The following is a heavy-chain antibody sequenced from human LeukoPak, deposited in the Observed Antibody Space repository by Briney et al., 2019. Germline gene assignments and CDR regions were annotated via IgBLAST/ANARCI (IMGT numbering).Heavy chain of an antibody. V-gene: IGHV1-2*02. CDR2: INPNSGGT. CDR1: GYTFTDYF. CDR3: ARAYSGSYRYPDY. D-gene: IGHD1-26*01. J-gene: IGHJ4*02. Sequence: ASVKVSCKASGYTFTDYFMHWVRQAPGQGLEWMGWINPNSGGTNYAQRFQGRVTMTRDTSISTAYMELSRLRSDDTAVYYCARAYSGSYRYPDYWGQGTLVTVSS.